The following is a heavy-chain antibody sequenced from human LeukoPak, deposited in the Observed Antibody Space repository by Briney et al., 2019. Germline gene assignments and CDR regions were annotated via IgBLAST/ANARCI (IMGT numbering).Heavy chain of an antibody. CDR1: GGSISSGDYY. Sequence: PSETLSLTCTVSGGSISSGDYYGSWIRQPPGKGLEWIGYIYYSGSTYYNPSLKSRVTISVDTSKNQFSLKLSSVTAADTAVYYCASLDSSGYWFDPWGQGTLVTVSS. J-gene: IGHJ5*02. CDR2: IYYSGST. D-gene: IGHD6-19*01. CDR3: ASLDSSGYWFDP. V-gene: IGHV4-30-4*01.